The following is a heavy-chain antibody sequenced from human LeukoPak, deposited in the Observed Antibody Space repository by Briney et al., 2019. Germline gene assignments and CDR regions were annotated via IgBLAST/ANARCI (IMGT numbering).Heavy chain of an antibody. V-gene: IGHV3-23*01. D-gene: IGHD3-3*01. CDR1: GFTFNNYA. CDR2: ISSGGST. J-gene: IGHJ6*02. Sequence: GGSLRLSCAAAGFTFNNYAMSWVRQAPGKGLKWVSGISSGGSTYYADSVKGRFTISRDNSKNTLYLQMNNLRAEDTAVYYCAXATXFGXVXXYYYGMDVWGQGTTVTVSS. CDR3: AXATXFGXVXXYYYGMDV.